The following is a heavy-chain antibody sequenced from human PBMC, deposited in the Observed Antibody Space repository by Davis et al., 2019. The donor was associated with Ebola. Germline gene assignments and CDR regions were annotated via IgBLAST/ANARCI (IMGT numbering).Heavy chain of an antibody. CDR1: GLPFSSYF. V-gene: IGHV3-72*01. CDR2: SRNKDNRYNT. D-gene: IGHD1/OR15-1a*01. Sequence: GGSLRLSCAVSGLPFSSYFMDWVRLTPGKGLEWVGLSRNKDNRYNTEYAASVRGRFTISRDDSKDSLYLQMNSLRTEDTAVYYCVTENWYRFESWGQGTLVTVSS. J-gene: IGHJ4*02. CDR3: VTENWYRFES.